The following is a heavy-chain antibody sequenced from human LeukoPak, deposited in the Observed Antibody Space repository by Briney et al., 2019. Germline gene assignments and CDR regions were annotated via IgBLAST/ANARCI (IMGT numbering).Heavy chain of an antibody. V-gene: IGHV4-31*03. Sequence: PSETLSLTCTVSGGSISSGGYYWSWIRQHPGKGLEWIGYIYYSGSTYYNPSLKSRVTISVDTSKNQFSLKLSSVTAADTAVYYCARAIGDGYNYDYWGQGTLVTVSS. CDR1: GGSISSGGYY. CDR2: IYYSGST. J-gene: IGHJ4*02. D-gene: IGHD5-24*01. CDR3: ARAIGDGYNYDY.